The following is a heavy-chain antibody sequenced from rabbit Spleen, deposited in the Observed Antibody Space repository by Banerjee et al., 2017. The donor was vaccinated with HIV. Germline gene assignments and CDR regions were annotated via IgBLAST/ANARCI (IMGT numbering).Heavy chain of an antibody. J-gene: IGHJ4*01. CDR1: GFSFSSRYY. D-gene: IGHD4-1*01. CDR3: ARETSSGWGEDL. CDR2: IASGSSGDI. Sequence: QQLVESGGGLVKPGASLTLTCTASGFSFSSRYYMCWVRQAPGKGLEWIACIASGSSGDIYYASWAKGRFTISKTSSTTVTLQMTSLTAADTATYFCARETSSGWGEDLWGQGTLVTVS. V-gene: IGHV1S40*01.